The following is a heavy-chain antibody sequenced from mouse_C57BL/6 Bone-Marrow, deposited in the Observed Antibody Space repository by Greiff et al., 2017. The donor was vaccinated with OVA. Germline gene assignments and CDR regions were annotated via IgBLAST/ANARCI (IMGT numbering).Heavy chain of an antibody. J-gene: IGHJ2*01. Sequence: QVQLQQPGAELVMPGASVKLSCKASGYTFTSYWMHWVKQRPGQGLEWIGELDPSDSYTQYTQKFKGKFTLTIEKSSSTAYMQLRSRTSEDYAVDYCARDYYDSSSYYFDYWGQGTTLTVSS. CDR2: LDPSDSYT. V-gene: IGHV1-69*01. CDR3: ARDYYDSSSYYFDY. D-gene: IGHD1-1*01. CDR1: GYTFTSYW.